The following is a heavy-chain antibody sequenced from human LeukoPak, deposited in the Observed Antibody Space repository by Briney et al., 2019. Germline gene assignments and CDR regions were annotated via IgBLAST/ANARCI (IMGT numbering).Heavy chain of an antibody. CDR1: GGSISSSSYY. D-gene: IGHD6-19*01. CDR2: INHSGST. Sequence: SETLSLTCTVSGGSISSSSYYWGWIRQPPGKGLEWIGEINHSGSTNYNPSLKSRVTISVDTSKNQFSLKLSSVTAADTAVYYCARGRQWLARKMNWFDPWGQGTLVTVSS. J-gene: IGHJ5*02. V-gene: IGHV4-39*07. CDR3: ARGRQWLARKMNWFDP.